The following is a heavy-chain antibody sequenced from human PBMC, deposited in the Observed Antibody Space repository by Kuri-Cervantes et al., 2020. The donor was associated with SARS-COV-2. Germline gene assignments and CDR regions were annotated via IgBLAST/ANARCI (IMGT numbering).Heavy chain of an antibody. Sequence: GESLKISCAASGFTFSSYSMNWVRQAPGKGLEWVSSISSSSSYIYYADSVKGRFTISRDNAKNSLYLQMNSLRAEDTAVYYCARDAQPSTFDRYYDSSGYYYGVAFDIWGQGTMVTVSS. D-gene: IGHD3-22*01. V-gene: IGHV3-21*01. J-gene: IGHJ3*02. CDR3: ARDAQPSTFDRYYDSSGYYYGVAFDI. CDR1: GFTFSSYS. CDR2: ISSSSSYI.